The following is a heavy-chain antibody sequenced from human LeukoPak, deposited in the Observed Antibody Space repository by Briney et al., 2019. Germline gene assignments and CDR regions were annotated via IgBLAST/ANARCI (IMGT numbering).Heavy chain of an antibody. D-gene: IGHD3-22*01. CDR3: ARELNYDSSGYYFDY. V-gene: IGHV1-2*06. CDR2: INPNSGGT. Sequence: PGRSLRLSCAASGFTFSSYAMHWVRQAPGQGLEWMGRINPNSGGTNYAQKFQGRVTMTRDTSISTAYMELSRLRSDDTAVYYCARELNYDSSGYYFDYWGQGTLVTVSS. J-gene: IGHJ4*02. CDR1: GFTFSSYA.